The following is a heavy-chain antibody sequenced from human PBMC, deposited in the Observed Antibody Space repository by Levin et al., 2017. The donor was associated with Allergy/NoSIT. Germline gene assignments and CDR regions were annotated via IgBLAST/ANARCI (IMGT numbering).Heavy chain of an antibody. D-gene: IGHD5-24*01. CDR3: AKGWNYNDY. CDR1: GFTFSSYA. V-gene: IGHV3-23*01. J-gene: IGHJ4*02. Sequence: GESLKISCAASGFTFSSYAMSWVRQAPGKGLEWVSAISGSGGSTYYADSVKGRFTISRDNSKNTLYLQMNSLRAEDTAVYYCAKGWNYNDYWGQGTLVTVSS. CDR2: ISGSGGST.